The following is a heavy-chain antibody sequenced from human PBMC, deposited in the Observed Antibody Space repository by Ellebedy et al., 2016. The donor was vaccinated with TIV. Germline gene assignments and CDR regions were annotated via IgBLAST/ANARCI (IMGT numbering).Heavy chain of an antibody. CDR2: IWSSGSHQ. V-gene: IGHV3-33*01. D-gene: IGHD3-22*01. CDR3: TRDADTSAYYWYFDL. Sequence: GESLKISCAASGFTVSNYGIHWVRQAPGKGLEWVADIWSSGSHQYYADSVKGRFTISRDNSKNTVYLQMNSLRAEDTAVYHCTRDADTSAYYWYFDLWGRGTLVTVSS. CDR1: GFTVSNYG. J-gene: IGHJ2*01.